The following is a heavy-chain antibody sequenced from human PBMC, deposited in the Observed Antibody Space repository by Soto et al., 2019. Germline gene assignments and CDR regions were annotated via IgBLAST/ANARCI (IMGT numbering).Heavy chain of an antibody. D-gene: IGHD4-17*01. CDR3: ARDDYGDYEKGDDAFDI. V-gene: IGHV3-48*01. Sequence: GGSLRLSCAASGFTFSSYSMNWVRQAPGKGLEWVSYISSSSSTIYYADSVKGRFTISRDNAKNSLYLQMNSLRAEDTAVYYCARDDYGDYEKGDDAFDIWGQGTMVTVSS. CDR1: GFTFSSYS. CDR2: ISSSSSTI. J-gene: IGHJ3*02.